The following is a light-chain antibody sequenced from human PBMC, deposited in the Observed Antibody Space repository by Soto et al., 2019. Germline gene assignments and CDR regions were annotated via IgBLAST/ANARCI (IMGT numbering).Light chain of an antibody. CDR1: SSNIGAGYE. CDR2: GNV. V-gene: IGLV1-40*01. CDR3: QSYDSSLSGSV. J-gene: IGLJ3*02. Sequence: QSALTQPPSLSGAPGQGVTISCTGSSSNIGAGYEVHWYQQLPGTAPRLLIYGNVNRRSGVPHRFSGSKSGTSASLVITGLQAEDEADYYCQSYDSSLSGSVFGGGTKLTVL.